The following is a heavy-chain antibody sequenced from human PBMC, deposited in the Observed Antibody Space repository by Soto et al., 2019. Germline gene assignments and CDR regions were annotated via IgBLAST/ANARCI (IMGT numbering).Heavy chain of an antibody. CDR3: TTVFMTVDNNWFDP. V-gene: IGHV3-15*01. Sequence: EVQLVESGGGLVKPGGSLRLSCAASGFTFSNAWMSWVRQAPGKGLEWVGRIKSKTDGGTTDYAAPVKGRFTISRDDSNNTLYLQMNSLKTEDTAVYYCTTVFMTVDNNWFDPWGQGTLVTVSS. CDR2: IKSKTDGGTT. J-gene: IGHJ5*02. CDR1: GFTFSNAW. D-gene: IGHD3-16*01.